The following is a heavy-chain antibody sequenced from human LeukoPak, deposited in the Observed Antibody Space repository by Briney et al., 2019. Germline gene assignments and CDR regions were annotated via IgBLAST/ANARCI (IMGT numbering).Heavy chain of an antibody. J-gene: IGHJ4*02. D-gene: IGHD5-12*01. Sequence: GGSLRLSCAASGFTFSSYWMSWVRQAPGKGLEWVANIKQDGSEKYYVDSVKDRFTISRDNAKNSLDLQMDSLRAEDTAVCYCARDWGSTGYDLYDSWGQGTLVTVSS. CDR1: GFTFSSYW. CDR3: ARDWGSTGYDLYDS. V-gene: IGHV3-7*01. CDR2: IKQDGSEK.